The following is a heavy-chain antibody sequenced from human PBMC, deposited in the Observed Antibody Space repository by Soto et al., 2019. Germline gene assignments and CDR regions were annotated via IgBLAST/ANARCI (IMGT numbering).Heavy chain of an antibody. Sequence: SETLSLTCTVAGASMSSGGCYWTWIRQSPGKGLEWIGYIYYSGSTYYNPSLESRVAISLDTSRSQFSLTLHSVTAADTAIYYCARDRHNNFFDPWGQGTLVTVSS. CDR2: IYYSGST. CDR3: ARDRHNNFFDP. CDR1: GASMSSGGCY. D-gene: IGHD6-6*01. V-gene: IGHV4-31*03. J-gene: IGHJ5*02.